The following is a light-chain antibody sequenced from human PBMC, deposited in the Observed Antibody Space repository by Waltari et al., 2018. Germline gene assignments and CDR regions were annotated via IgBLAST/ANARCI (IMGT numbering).Light chain of an antibody. CDR1: PGLLHSNGYNY. V-gene: IGKV2-28*01. Sequence: DIVMTQSPLSLPVTPGEPASIPCRSSPGLLHSNGYNYLDWYLQKPGQSPQLLIYLGSNRASGVPDRFSGSESGTDFTLKISRVEAEDVGVYYCMQALQIPWTFGQGTKVEIK. CDR2: LGS. J-gene: IGKJ1*01. CDR3: MQALQIPWT.